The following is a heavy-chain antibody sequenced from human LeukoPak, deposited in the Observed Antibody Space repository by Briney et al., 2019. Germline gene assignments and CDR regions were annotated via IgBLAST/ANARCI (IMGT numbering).Heavy chain of an antibody. Sequence: PSETLSLTCTVSGGSISGYYWTWIRQPAGKGLEWIGRIYTSGSANYNPSLKSRVTMSVDTSKNQFSLKLRSVTAADTAIYYCARNGGGSGNYYIPANWFDPWGQGTLVTVSS. J-gene: IGHJ5*02. CDR3: ARNGGGSGNYYIPANWFDP. D-gene: IGHD3-10*01. CDR2: IYTSGSA. CDR1: GGSISGYY. V-gene: IGHV4-4*07.